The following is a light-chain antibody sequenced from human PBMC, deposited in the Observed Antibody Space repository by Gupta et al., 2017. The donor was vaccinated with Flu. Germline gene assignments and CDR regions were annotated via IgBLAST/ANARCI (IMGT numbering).Light chain of an antibody. CDR3: QQYHSRPHT. J-gene: IGKJ2*01. CDR1: QSVLYSSNNENC. Sequence: EIVIIQSPDSLAVSLGERATINCMSSQSVLYSSNNENCLAWYQHKPGQPPKLLISWASTRESGVPDRFSGSGSGTDFTLTISSLQAEDVALYYCQQYHSRPHTFGQGTKLEI. CDR2: WAS. V-gene: IGKV4-1*01.